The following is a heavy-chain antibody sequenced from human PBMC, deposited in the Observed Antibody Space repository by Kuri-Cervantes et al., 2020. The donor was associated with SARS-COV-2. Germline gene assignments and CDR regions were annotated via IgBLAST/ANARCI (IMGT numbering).Heavy chain of an antibody. CDR2: IYPGDSDT. CDR1: GYSFTSYW. CDR3: ARQGSTSSYHWFDP. D-gene: IGHD2/OR15-2a*01. J-gene: IGHJ5*02. V-gene: IGHV5-51*07. Sequence: KVSCKGSGYSFTSYWIGWVHQMPGKGLEWMGIIYPGDSDTRYSPSFQGQVTISADKSISTAYLQWSSLKASDTAMYYCARQGSTSSYHWFDPWGQGTLVTVSS.